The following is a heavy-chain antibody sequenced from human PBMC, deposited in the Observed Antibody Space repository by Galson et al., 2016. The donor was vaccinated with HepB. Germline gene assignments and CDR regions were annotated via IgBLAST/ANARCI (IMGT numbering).Heavy chain of an antibody. CDR3: ARRKFSSSWFDY. CDR2: IIPLFGTA. J-gene: IGHJ4*02. CDR1: GGTFNSYA. Sequence: SVKVSCKASGGTFNSYAISWVRQAPGQGLEWMGGIIPLFGTANYAQKFQGRVTITADESTSTVYMELSSLRFEDTAVYYCARRKFSSSWFDYWGQGTLATVSS. D-gene: IGHD6-13*01. V-gene: IGHV1-69*13.